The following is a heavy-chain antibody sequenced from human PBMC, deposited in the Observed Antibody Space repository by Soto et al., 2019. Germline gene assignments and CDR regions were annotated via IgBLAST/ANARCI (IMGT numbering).Heavy chain of an antibody. CDR2: ISGSGARI. CDR3: ARDRCSGGSCDSWVS. Sequence: EVQVLESGGGLVQPGGSLRLSCTASGFTFNRYAMSWVRQAPGKGLEWVLVISGSGARIYYAESVKGRFTISRDNSKNMMYWQMNSLRVEDTAVYYCARDRCSGGSCDSWVSWGQGAPVTVCS. CDR1: GFTFNRYA. J-gene: IGHJ5*02. D-gene: IGHD2-15*01. V-gene: IGHV3-23*01.